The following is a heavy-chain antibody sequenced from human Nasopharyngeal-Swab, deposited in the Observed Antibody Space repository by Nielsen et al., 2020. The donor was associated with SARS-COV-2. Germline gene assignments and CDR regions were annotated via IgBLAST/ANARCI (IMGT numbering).Heavy chain of an antibody. CDR2: ISSSSSYI. D-gene: IGHD6-6*01. J-gene: IGHJ4*02. V-gene: IGHV3-21*01. Sequence: WIRQPPGKGLEWVSSISSSSSYIYYADSVKGRFTISRDNAKNSLYLQMNSLRAEDTAVYYCARTILSSSSEEGFDYWGQGTQVTVSS. CDR3: ARTILSSSSEEGFDY.